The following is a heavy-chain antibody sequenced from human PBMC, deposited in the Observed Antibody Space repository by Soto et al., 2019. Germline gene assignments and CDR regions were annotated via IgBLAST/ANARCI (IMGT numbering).Heavy chain of an antibody. V-gene: IGHV1-69*13. CDR3: ATRGLPIGYCSSTSCRTPYYYYYGMDV. J-gene: IGHJ6*02. CDR1: GGTFSSYA. Sequence: SVKVSCKASGGTFSSYAISWVRQAPGQGLEWMGGIIPIFGTANYAQKFQGRVTITADESTSTAYMELSSLRSEDTAVYYCATRGLPIGYCSSTSCRTPYYYYYGMDVWGQGTTVTVSS. D-gene: IGHD2-2*01. CDR2: IIPIFGTA.